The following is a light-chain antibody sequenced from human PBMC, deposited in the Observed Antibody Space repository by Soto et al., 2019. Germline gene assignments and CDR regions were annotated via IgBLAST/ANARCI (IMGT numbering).Light chain of an antibody. CDR2: AAS. CDR1: QSISSY. Sequence: DIQMTQSPSSLSASVGDRVTITCRASQSISSYLNWYQQKPGKAPKLLIYAASSLQSGVPSRFSGSGSGTDLTLTISSLQPEDFATYYCQQSYSTLISFGQGPKLEIK. CDR3: QQSYSTLIS. V-gene: IGKV1-39*01. J-gene: IGKJ2*01.